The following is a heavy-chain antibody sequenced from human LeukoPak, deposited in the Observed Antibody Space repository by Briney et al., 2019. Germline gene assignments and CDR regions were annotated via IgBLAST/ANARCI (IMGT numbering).Heavy chain of an antibody. J-gene: IGHJ6*03. CDR2: IYYSGTT. V-gene: IGHV4-39*01. CDR3: AGPNYYYMDV. Sequence: SETLSLTCTVSGGSISGRSSYWGWIRQPPGKGLEWIGRIYYSGTTYYNPSLKSRVTISVDTSKNQFSLKLSSVTAADTAVYYCAGPNYYYMDVWGKGTTVTVSS. CDR1: GGSISGRSSY.